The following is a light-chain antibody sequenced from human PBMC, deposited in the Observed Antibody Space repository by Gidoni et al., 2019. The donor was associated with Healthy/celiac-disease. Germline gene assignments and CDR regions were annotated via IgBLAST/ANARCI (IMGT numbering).Light chain of an antibody. CDR3: CSYAGSSTWV. Sequence: QFALTQPASVSGSPGQSITISCTGTSSDVGSYNLVSWYQQHPGKAPKLMIYEGSKRPSGVSNRFSGSKSGNTASLTISGLQAEDEADYYCCSYAGSSTWVFDGGTKLTVL. J-gene: IGLJ3*02. CDR1: SSDVGSYNL. V-gene: IGLV2-23*01. CDR2: EGS.